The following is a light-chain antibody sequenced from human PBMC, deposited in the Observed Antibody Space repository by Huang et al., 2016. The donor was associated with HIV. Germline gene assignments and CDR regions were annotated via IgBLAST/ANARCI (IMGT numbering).Light chain of an antibody. CDR3: QQYDNLPLT. CDR1: QDISNS. Sequence: DIQMTQSPSSLSASVGHRVTITCQASQDISNSLNWYQPKHGKAPKLLIYDASNLQTGFPARFSGSESGTDFTFNISSLQPEDMATYYCQQYDNLPLTFGHGTKVDFK. CDR2: DAS. J-gene: IGKJ3*01. V-gene: IGKV1-33*01.